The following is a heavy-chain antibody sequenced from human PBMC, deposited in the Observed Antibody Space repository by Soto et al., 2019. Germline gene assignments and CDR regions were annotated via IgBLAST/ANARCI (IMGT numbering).Heavy chain of an antibody. J-gene: IGHJ6*02. V-gene: IGHV1-69*13. CDR3: AREREDSITGTPYYYYGMDV. CDR1: GGTFSSYA. D-gene: IGHD1-7*01. CDR2: IIPIFGTA. Sequence: SVKVSFKASGGTFSSYAISWVRQAPGQGLEWMGGIIPIFGTANYAQKFQGRVTITADESTSTAYMELSSLRSEDTAVYYCAREREDSITGTPYYYYGMDVWGQGTTVTVSS.